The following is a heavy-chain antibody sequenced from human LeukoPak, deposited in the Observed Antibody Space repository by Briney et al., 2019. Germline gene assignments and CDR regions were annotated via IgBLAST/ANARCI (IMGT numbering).Heavy chain of an antibody. CDR1: GFTFSNYP. CDR2: ISGHSGTT. Sequence: SGGSLRLSCAASGFTFSNYPMSWVRQAPGKGLMWVSSISGHSGTTHYADSVKGRFTISRDNSKNTLKLQMNSLRAEDTAVYYCAKDRATVTPNYGMDVWGQGTTVTVSS. V-gene: IGHV3-23*01. D-gene: IGHD4-11*01. J-gene: IGHJ6*02. CDR3: AKDRATVTPNYGMDV.